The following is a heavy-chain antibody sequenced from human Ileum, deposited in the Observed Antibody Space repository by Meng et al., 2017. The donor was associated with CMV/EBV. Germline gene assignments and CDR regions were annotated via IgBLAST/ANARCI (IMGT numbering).Heavy chain of an antibody. D-gene: IGHD3-22*01. CDR1: GDSISHYF. J-gene: IGHJ4*02. V-gene: IGHV4-4*07. CDR2: ISPSGNI. Sequence: QGHLQESGPGLVRPSATLFIPSLVLGDSISHYFWSWIRPPAGKKLEGIGRISPSGNINYIPSLKGRVTMSLDTSNNQIFLTLTSVTAADTALYYCARGESRGYYYFDYWGQGILVTVSS. CDR3: ARGESRGYYYFDY.